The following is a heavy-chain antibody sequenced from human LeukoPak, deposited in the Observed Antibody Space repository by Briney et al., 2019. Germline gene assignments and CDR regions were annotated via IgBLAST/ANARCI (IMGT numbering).Heavy chain of an antibody. D-gene: IGHD6-19*01. CDR3: ARVTGGWYPKNFDY. CDR2: IKQDGSEK. CDR1: GFTFSSYW. J-gene: IGHJ4*02. V-gene: IGHV3-7*01. Sequence: PGGSLRLSCAASGFTFSSYWMSWVRQAPGKGLEWVANIKQDGSEKYYVDSVKGRFTISRDNAKNSLYLQMNGLRAEDTAVYYCARVTGGWYPKNFDYWGQGTPVTVSS.